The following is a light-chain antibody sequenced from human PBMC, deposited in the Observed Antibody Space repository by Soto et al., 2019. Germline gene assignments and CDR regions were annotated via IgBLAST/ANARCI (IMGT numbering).Light chain of an antibody. CDR3: QQRSNWIT. J-gene: IGKJ5*01. Sequence: IVLPRSHGTLSLSPGERATLSCRASQSVSSSYLAWYQQKPGQAPRLLIYDASNRATGIPARFSGSGSGTDFTLTISSLEPEDFAVHYCQQRSNWITFGQGTRLEIK. CDR1: QSVSSSY. CDR2: DAS. V-gene: IGKV3-11*01.